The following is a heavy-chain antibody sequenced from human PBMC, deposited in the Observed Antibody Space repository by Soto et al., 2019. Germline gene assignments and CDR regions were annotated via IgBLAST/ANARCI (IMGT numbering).Heavy chain of an antibody. CDR1: SGSISSSNW. CDR2: IYHSGGT. D-gene: IGHD4-17*01. J-gene: IGHJ6*03. V-gene: IGHV4-4*02. Sequence: LSLTCAVSSGSISSSNWWSWVRQPPGKGLEWIGEIYHSGGTNYNPSLKSRVTISVDKSKNQFSLKLSSVTAADTAVYYCARGTGDYRYYYYYYMDVWGKGTTVTVSS. CDR3: ARGTGDYRYYYYYYMDV.